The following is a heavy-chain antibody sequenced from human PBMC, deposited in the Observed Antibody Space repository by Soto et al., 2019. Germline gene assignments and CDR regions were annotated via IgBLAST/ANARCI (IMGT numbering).Heavy chain of an antibody. J-gene: IGHJ4*02. CDR1: GASISSSNDY. CDR2: IYHSETT. CDR3: ARHINVAAGYYFDY. V-gene: IGHV4-39*01. Sequence: QLQLQESGPGLVKPSETLSLTCTVSGASISSSNDYWGWIRQPPGKGLEWIGSIYHSETTYRNPSLKSRVTISLDTSRNQFSLILSSVTAADSALYYCARHINVAAGYYFDYWGQGTLVSVSS. D-gene: IGHD2-15*01.